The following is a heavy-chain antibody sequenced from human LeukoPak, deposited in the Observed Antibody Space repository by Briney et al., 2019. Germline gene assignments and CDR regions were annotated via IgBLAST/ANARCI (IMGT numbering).Heavy chain of an antibody. V-gene: IGHV3-7*01. Sequence: GGSLRLSCAASGFTFSDYWMSWVRQAPGKGLEWVANIKEDGSEQYYVDSVKGRFTISRDNAKNSLYLQMSSLRAEDTAVYSCARDREFDFWSGYHYYSYYYMDVWGKGTTVTVSS. CDR2: IKEDGSEQ. D-gene: IGHD3-3*01. J-gene: IGHJ6*03. CDR1: GFTFSDYW. CDR3: ARDREFDFWSGYHYYSYYYMDV.